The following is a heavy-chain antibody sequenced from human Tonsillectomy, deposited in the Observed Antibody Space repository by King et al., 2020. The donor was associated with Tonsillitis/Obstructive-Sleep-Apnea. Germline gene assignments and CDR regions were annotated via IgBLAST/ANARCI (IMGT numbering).Heavy chain of an antibody. Sequence: QLVQSGAEVKKPGSSVKVSCKASGGTFSSYAISWVRQAPGQGLEWMGGIIPIFGTANYAQKFQGRVTITADESTSTAYMELSSLRSEDTAVYYCARRNYYDSSGYYQVDRGFDPWGQGTLVTVSS. D-gene: IGHD3-22*01. CDR1: GGTFSSYA. CDR3: ARRNYYDSSGYYQVDRGFDP. V-gene: IGHV1-69*12. J-gene: IGHJ5*02. CDR2: IIPIFGTA.